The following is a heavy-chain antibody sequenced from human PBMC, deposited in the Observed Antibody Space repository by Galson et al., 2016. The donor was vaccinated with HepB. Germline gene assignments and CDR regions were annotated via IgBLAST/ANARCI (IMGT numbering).Heavy chain of an antibody. J-gene: IGHJ3*02. CDR3: ARGNVFDI. V-gene: IGHV3-21*01. Sequence: SLRLSCAASGFNFMTYSMSWVRQAPGKGLEWVSSISSTSSYIWYADSLKGRFTVSSDNANNSLYLQMNSLRAEDTAVYYCARGNVFDIWGQGTMVTVSS. CDR1: GFNFMTYS. CDR2: ISSTSSYI.